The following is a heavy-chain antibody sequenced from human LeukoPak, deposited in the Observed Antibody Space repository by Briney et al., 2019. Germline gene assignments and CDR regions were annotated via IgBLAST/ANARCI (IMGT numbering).Heavy chain of an antibody. J-gene: IGHJ6*02. V-gene: IGHV3-48*02. D-gene: IGHD1-1*01. CDR2: ISSSSSTI. CDR3: ARELERRELYGMDV. Sequence: GGSLRLSCAASGFTFSSYSMNWVRQAPGKGLEWVSYISSSSSTIYYADSVKGRFTISRDNAKNSLYLQMNSLRDEDTAVYYCARELERRELYGMDVWGQGTTVTVS. CDR1: GFTFSSYS.